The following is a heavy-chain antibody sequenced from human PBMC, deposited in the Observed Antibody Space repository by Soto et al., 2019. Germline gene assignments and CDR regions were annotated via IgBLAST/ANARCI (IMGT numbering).Heavy chain of an antibody. Sequence: QTLSLTCAISGDSVSSNSAAWNWIRQSPSRGLEWLGRTYYRSKWYNDYAVSVKSRITISPDTSKNQFSLQLNSVTPEDTAVYYCARGLWGDTAMAWDAFDIWGQGTMVTVSS. D-gene: IGHD5-18*01. CDR3: ARGLWGDTAMAWDAFDI. J-gene: IGHJ3*02. CDR2: TYYRSKWYN. CDR1: GDSVSSNSAA. V-gene: IGHV6-1*01.